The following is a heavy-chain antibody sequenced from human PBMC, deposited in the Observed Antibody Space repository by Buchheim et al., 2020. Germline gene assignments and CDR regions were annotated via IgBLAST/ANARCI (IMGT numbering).Heavy chain of an antibody. J-gene: IGHJ6*02. CDR3: ARVYSSSSGKDAMDV. CDR1: GFTFNSYT. V-gene: IGHV3-48*02. Sequence: EEQLVESGGDLVQPGGSLRLSCAASGFTFNSYTMNWVRQAPGKGLEWVSYITSSSISTYYAHSVKGRFTISRDNAKNSLFLQMNSLGDEDTAVYYCARVYSSSSGKDAMDVWGQGTT. CDR2: ITSSSIST. D-gene: IGHD6-6*01.